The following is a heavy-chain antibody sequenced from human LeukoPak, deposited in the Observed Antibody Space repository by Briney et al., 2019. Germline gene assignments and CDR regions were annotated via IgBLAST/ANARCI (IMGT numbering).Heavy chain of an antibody. V-gene: IGHV1-2*02. Sequence: ASVKVSCKASGYTFTGYYMRWVRQAPGQGLEWMGWINPNSGGTNYAQKFQGRVTMTRDTSISTAYMELSRLRSDDTAVYYCARDRNYDFWSGYSIDAFDIWGQGTMATVSS. J-gene: IGHJ3*02. CDR1: GYTFTGYY. D-gene: IGHD3-3*01. CDR3: ARDRNYDFWSGYSIDAFDI. CDR2: INPNSGGT.